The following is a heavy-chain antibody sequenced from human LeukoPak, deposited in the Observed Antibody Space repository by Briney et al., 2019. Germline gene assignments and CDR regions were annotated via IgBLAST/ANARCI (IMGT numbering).Heavy chain of an antibody. D-gene: IGHD2-15*01. CDR3: ARSPFCSGGSCYVDY. J-gene: IGHJ4*02. CDR1: GYTFTSYG. V-gene: IGHV1-18*01. Sequence: PVASVKVSRKASGYTFTSYGISWVRQATGQGLEWMGWISAYNGNTNYAQKLQGRVTMTTDTSTSTAYMELRSLRSDDTAVYYCARSPFCSGGSCYVDYWGQGTLVTVSS. CDR2: ISAYNGNT.